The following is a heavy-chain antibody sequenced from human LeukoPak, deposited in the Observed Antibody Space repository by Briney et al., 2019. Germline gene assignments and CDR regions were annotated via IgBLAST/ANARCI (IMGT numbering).Heavy chain of an antibody. CDR3: ARDHLGVWFGDLARAFDV. CDR2: IRASGYSK. Sequence: SGGSLRLSCAASGFTFSSYAMRWVRGAPGEGREWGSDIRASGYSKKYADSVNARFTSSRDNSKNTVSVQMISLSAEDTAVYYCARDHLGVWFGDLARAFDVWGQGTIVSVSS. CDR1: GFTFSSYA. J-gene: IGHJ3*01. D-gene: IGHD3-10*01. V-gene: IGHV3-23*01.